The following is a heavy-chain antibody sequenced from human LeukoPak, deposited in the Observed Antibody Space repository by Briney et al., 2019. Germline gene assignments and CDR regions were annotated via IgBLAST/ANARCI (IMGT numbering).Heavy chain of an antibody. V-gene: IGHV3-23*01. CDR1: GFTFSSYA. J-gene: IGHJ4*02. D-gene: IGHD3-22*01. Sequence: GGSLRLSCAASGFTFSSYAMSWVRQAPGKGLEWVSAISGSGGSTYYADSVKGRFTISRDNSKNTLYLLMNSLRTEDTAVYYCAKTYVISGYSGSYYFDYWGQGTLVTVSS. CDR2: ISGSGGST. CDR3: AKTYVISGYSGSYYFDY.